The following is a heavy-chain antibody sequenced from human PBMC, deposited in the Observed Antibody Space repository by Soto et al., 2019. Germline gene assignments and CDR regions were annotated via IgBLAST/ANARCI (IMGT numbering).Heavy chain of an antibody. CDR2: INSDGSST. J-gene: IGHJ4*02. CDR1: GFTFRNYW. D-gene: IGHD5-12*01. CDR3: ARRGIQLVTGVATGFDY. V-gene: IGHV3-74*01. Sequence: PGGSLRLSCAVSGFTFRNYWMHWVRQAPGKGLVWVSRINSDGSSTVYADSVKGRFTISRDNAKNTLDLQMNSLRAEDTAVYYCARRGIQLVTGVATGFDYWGQGTLVTVSS.